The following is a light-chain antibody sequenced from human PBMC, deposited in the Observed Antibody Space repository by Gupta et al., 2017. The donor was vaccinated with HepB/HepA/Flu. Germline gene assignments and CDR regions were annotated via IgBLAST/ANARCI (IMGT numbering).Light chain of an antibody. CDR3: QQGKNFPWT. J-gene: IGKJ1*01. CDR2: TVS. Sequence: DVQITQVPFSLSSAVGDRVTITCRASEDIRNLLDWYQQKPGKAPKLVIHTVSTLQSGVPSRFSGSGSGTDFTLTISSLQPEDFATYYCQQGKNFPWTFGQGTKVEIK. CDR1: EDIRNL. V-gene: IGKV1-12*01.